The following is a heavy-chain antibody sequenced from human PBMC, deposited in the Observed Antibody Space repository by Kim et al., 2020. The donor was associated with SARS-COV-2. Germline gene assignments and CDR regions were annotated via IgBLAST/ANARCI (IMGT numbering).Heavy chain of an antibody. CDR3: ARVINYDSSGYSN. CDR2: IYYSGST. Sequence: SETLSLTCTVSGGSVSSGSYYGSWIRQPPGKGLEGMGYIYYSGSTNYNPSLKSRVTISVDTSKNQFSLKLSSVTAADTAVYYCARVINYDSSGYSNWGQGTLVTVSS. J-gene: IGHJ4*02. D-gene: IGHD3-22*01. CDR1: GGSVSSGSYY. V-gene: IGHV4-61*01.